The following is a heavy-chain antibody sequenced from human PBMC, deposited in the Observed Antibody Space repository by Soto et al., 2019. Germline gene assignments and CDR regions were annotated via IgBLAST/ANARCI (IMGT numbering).Heavy chain of an antibody. CDR2: IYYSGST. CDR3: ARGTSLGYYYYMDV. V-gene: IGHV4-59*01. CDR1: GGSISSYD. Sequence: PSEILRLTWTVSGGSISSYDWSWIRQPPGKGLEWIGYIYYSGSTNYNPSLKSRVTISVDTSKNQFSLKLSSVTAADTAVYYCARGTSLGYYYYMDVWGKGTTDTVSS. J-gene: IGHJ6*03. D-gene: IGHD1-1*01.